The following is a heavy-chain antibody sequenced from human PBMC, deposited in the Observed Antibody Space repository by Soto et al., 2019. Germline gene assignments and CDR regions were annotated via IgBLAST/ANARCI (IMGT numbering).Heavy chain of an antibody. Sequence: EASVKVSCKASGGTFSSYAISWVRQAPGQGLEWMGGIIPIFGTANYAQKFQGRVTITADESTSTAYMELSSLRSEDTAVYYCARDRSNYELDPWGQGTLVTVSS. D-gene: IGHD4-4*01. CDR1: GGTFSSYA. CDR2: IIPIFGTA. J-gene: IGHJ5*02. V-gene: IGHV1-69*13. CDR3: ARDRSNYELDP.